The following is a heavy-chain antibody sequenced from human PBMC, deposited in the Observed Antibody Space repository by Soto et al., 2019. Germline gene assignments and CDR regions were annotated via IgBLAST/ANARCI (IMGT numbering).Heavy chain of an antibody. D-gene: IGHD6-19*01. Sequence: QAQLVQSGAEVKKPGASVKVSCKASGYTFNSYDISWVRQAAGQGLEWMGWINLNSGHTDYAQKFQGRVTMTRNTSMSTAYMELGSLTSEDTAVYYCAGGRGWRDYWGQGTLVTVSS. V-gene: IGHV1-8*01. CDR1: GYTFNSYD. CDR2: INLNSGHT. CDR3: AGGRGWRDY. J-gene: IGHJ4*02.